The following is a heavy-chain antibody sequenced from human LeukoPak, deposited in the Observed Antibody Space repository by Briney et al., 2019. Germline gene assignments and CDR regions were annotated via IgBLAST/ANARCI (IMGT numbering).Heavy chain of an antibody. J-gene: IGHJ5*02. CDR2: IYYSGST. CDR3: ARGFATVTTAATSWFDP. D-gene: IGHD4-4*01. Sequence: PETLSLTCTVSGGSISSSSYYWGWIRQPPGKGLEWIGSIYYSGSTYYNPSLKSRVTISVDTSKNQFSLKLSSVTAADTAVYYCARGFATVTTAATSWFDPWGQGTLVTVSS. CDR1: GGSISSSSYY. V-gene: IGHV4-39*07.